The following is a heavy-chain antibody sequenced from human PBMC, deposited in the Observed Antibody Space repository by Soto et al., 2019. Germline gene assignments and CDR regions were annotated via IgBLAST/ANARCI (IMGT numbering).Heavy chain of an antibody. Sequence: SETLSLTCTVSGGSISSYYWSWIRQPPGKGLEWIGYIYYSGSTNYNPSLKSRVTISVDTSKNQFSLKLSSGTAADTAVYYCARHMLTGRYFDYWGQGTLVTVSS. CDR3: ARHMLTGRYFDY. CDR1: GGSISSYY. J-gene: IGHJ4*02. D-gene: IGHD7-27*01. CDR2: IYYSGST. V-gene: IGHV4-59*08.